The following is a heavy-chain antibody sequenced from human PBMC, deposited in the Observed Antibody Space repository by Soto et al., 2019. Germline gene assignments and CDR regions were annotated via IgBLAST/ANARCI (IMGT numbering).Heavy chain of an antibody. V-gene: IGHV2-5*02. CDR3: VQSRCGSDCLEIYSSHAYNGLDV. CDR1: GLSLRTTGVG. CDR2: LYWDDDK. J-gene: IGHJ6*02. D-gene: IGHD2-21*02. Sequence: QVTLKESGPTLVKPTQTLTLTCTGSGLSLRTTGVGVGWVRQPPGKALECLALLYWDDDKRYSPSLRSRLTIAKDISEKQVVLTMTNMDTVDTATYYCVQSRCGSDCLEIYSSHAYNGLDVWGQGTTVTVSS.